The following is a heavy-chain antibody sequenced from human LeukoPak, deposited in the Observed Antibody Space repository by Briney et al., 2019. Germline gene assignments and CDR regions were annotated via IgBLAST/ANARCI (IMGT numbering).Heavy chain of an antibody. Sequence: SETLSLTCTVSGGSISSYYWSWIRQPPGKGLEWIAYISHSGSTKYNPSLQSRVIISVDTSKNHFSLKLSSVTTADTAVYYCARGGYYYMDVWGKGTTVTVSS. V-gene: IGHV4-59*01. CDR3: ARGGYYYMDV. J-gene: IGHJ6*03. CDR1: GGSISSYY. CDR2: ISHSGST.